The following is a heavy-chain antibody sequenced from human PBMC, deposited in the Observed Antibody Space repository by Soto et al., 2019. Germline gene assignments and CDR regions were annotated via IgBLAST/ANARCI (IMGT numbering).Heavy chain of an antibody. J-gene: IGHJ4*02. V-gene: IGHV4-38-2*01. CDR3: VRVAGSASWYETDS. CDR1: GYSISRGYY. Sequence: SETLSLTCAVSGYSISRGYYWGWIRQPPGKGLEWLGTTYYGASSYYNPSLRSRITILLDASTNQLSLKLSSVTAADTAVYFCVRVAGSASWYETDSWGQGSLVTAPQ. D-gene: IGHD6-13*01. CDR2: TYYGASS.